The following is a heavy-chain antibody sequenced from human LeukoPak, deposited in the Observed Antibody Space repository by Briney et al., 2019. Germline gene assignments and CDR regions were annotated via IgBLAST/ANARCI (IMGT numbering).Heavy chain of an antibody. D-gene: IGHD2-2*01. V-gene: IGHV3-23*01. CDR3: AKGMLTVVPAAAFDY. CDR2: ISGSGGGT. J-gene: IGHJ4*02. Sequence: PGGSLRLSCAASGFTFSSYAMSWVRQAPGKGLEWVSAISGSGGGTYYADSVKGRFTISRDNSKNMLYLQMNSLRAEDTAVYYCAKGMLTVVPAAAFDYWGQGTLVTVSS. CDR1: GFTFSSYA.